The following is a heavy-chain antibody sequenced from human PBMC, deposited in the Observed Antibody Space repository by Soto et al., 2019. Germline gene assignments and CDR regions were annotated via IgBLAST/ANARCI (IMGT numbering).Heavy chain of an antibody. CDR1: GGTFGSYA. J-gene: IGHJ6*02. CDR2: IIPIPGTA. Sequence: QVQLVQSGAEVKKPGSSVKVSCKASGGTFGSYAISWVRQAPGQGLEWMGGIIPIPGTANYAQKFQGRVTIAADESTSTAYMELSSLRSEDTAVYYWARSQGSSTSLEIYYYYYYGMDVWGQGPTVNVSS. D-gene: IGHD2-2*01. V-gene: IGHV1-69*01. CDR3: ARSQGSSTSLEIYYYYYYGMDV.